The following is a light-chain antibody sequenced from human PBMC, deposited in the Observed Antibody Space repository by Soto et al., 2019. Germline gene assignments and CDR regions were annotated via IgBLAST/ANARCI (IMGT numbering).Light chain of an antibody. Sequence: EIVMTQSPATLSVSPGERATLSCRASQSVSNNLALYQKKPGQAPRLLIYGASTRATGIPARFSGSGSVTEFTLTISSLQSEDFAVYYCQQYNNWWTFGQGTRVEIK. V-gene: IGKV3-15*01. CDR1: QSVSNN. J-gene: IGKJ1*01. CDR2: GAS. CDR3: QQYNNWWT.